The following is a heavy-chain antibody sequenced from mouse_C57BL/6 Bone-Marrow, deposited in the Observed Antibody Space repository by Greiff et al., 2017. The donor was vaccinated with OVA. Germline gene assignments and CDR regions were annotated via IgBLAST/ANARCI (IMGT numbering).Heavy chain of an antibody. D-gene: IGHD1-1*01. J-gene: IGHJ2*01. Sequence: EVQLQQSVAELVRPGASVKLSCTASGFNIKNTYMHWVKQRPEQGLEWIGRIDPANGNTKYAPKFQGKATITADTSSNTAYLQLSSLTSEVTAIYYCARGDYGSSYCYYFDYWGQGTTLTVSS. CDR2: IDPANGNT. V-gene: IGHV14-3*01. CDR3: ARGDYGSSYCYYFDY. CDR1: GFNIKNTY.